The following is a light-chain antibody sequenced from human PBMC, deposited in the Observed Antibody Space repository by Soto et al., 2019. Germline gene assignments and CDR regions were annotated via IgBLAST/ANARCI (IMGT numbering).Light chain of an antibody. CDR1: QSVSSN. V-gene: IGKV3-15*01. Sequence: EIVMTQSPATLSVSPGEGATLSCRASQSVSSNLAWYQQKPGQAPRLLIFGGSTRATGIPARFSGSGSGADFSLTISALQSEDFAIYYCQQYSNWPLTFGGGTKVGIK. CDR2: GGS. CDR3: QQYSNWPLT. J-gene: IGKJ4*01.